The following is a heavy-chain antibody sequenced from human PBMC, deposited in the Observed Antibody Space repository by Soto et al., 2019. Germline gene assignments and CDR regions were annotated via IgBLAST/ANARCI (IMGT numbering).Heavy chain of an antibody. D-gene: IGHD3-16*02. V-gene: IGHV4-59*01. CDR3: AKGEDSFFYYGLDV. J-gene: IGHJ6*02. Sequence: LSLTCTVSGGSITSSYWSWIRRPPGKGLAWIAYIYDTGISGYTPSTSYNPSLKSRVTMSVDTSKSQFSLKLTAVTAADTAVYYCAKGEDSFFYYGLDVWGQGITVTVS. CDR1: GGSITSSY. CDR2: IYDTGISGYTPST.